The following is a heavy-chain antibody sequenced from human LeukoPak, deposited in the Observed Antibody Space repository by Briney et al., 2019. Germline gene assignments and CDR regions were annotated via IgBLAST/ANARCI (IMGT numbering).Heavy chain of an antibody. CDR2: IRWNGGST. D-gene: IGHD6-25*01. Sequence: GGSLRLSCAASGFTFDDYGMSWVRQAPGKGLEWVSGIRWNGGSTGYADSVKGRFTISRDNAKNSLYLQMNSLRAEVTALYYCARPQTGGDALNIWGQGTMVTVSS. CDR1: GFTFDDYG. J-gene: IGHJ3*02. CDR3: ARPQTGGDALNI. V-gene: IGHV3-20*04.